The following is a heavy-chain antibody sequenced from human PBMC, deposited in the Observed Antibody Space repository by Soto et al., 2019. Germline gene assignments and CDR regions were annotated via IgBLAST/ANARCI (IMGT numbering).Heavy chain of an antibody. D-gene: IGHD6-13*01. CDR2: FSHSGNS. CDR3: ARGGAFSGSHDY. J-gene: IGHJ4*02. Sequence: QVQLQESGSGLVKPSQTLSLTCAVSGGSISSGGYSWSWIRQSPGKGLEWIGYFSHSGNSYYSPSRKSRVTISVDRSKNQFSLKVRSVTAADTAVYYCARGGAFSGSHDYWGQGTLVTVSS. CDR1: GGSISSGGYS. V-gene: IGHV4-30-2*06.